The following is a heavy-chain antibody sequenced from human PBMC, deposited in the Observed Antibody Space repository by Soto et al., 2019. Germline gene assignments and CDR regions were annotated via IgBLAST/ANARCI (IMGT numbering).Heavy chain of an antibody. Sequence: QVQLQESGPGLVKPSETLSLTCTVSGGSISSYYWSWIRQPPGKGLEWIGYIYYSGSTNYNPSLTSRXXIXVGXSKNQFSLKLSSVTAADTAVYYCARRVGKPYYFDYWGQGTLVTVSS. CDR1: GGSISSYY. V-gene: IGHV4-59*01. J-gene: IGHJ4*02. CDR2: IYYSGST. D-gene: IGHD2-15*01. CDR3: ARRVGKPYYFDY.